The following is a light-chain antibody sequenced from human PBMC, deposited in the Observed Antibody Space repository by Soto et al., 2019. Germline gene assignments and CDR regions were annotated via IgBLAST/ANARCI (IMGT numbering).Light chain of an antibody. Sequence: QSALTQPASVSGSPGQSITISCTGTSSDVGGYNYVSWYQQHPGKAPKLMIYEVSNRPSALSNRFSGSKSGNTASLTISGLQAEHEADYCCSSYTSSSTHVVFGGGTKLTVL. CDR3: SSYTSSSTHVV. CDR1: SSDVGGYNY. J-gene: IGLJ2*01. V-gene: IGLV2-14*01. CDR2: EVS.